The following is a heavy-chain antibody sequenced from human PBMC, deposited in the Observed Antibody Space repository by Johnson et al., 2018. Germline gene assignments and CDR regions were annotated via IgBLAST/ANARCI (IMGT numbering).Heavy chain of an antibody. J-gene: IGHJ6*02. CDR2: ITGSGHST. CDR3: AKGGDTAKHYYGMDG. Sequence: VQLVQSGGGLVQPGGSLRLSCAASGFTFSSYAMSWVRQAPGTGLEWVSAITGSGHSTYYADAVKGRFTISRDHSKTARYRQMTSLSAEDTALYYCAKGGDTAKHYYGMDGWGQGTTVTVSS. CDR1: GFTFSSYA. D-gene: IGHD5-18*01. V-gene: IGHV3-23*04.